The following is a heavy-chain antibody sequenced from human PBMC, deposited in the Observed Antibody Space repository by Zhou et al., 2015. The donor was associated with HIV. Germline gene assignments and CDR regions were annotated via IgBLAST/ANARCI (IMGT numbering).Heavy chain of an antibody. CDR1: GYTFTSYY. CDR2: IIPIFGTA. D-gene: IGHD4-17*01. V-gene: IGHV1-69*01. Sequence: QVQLVQSGAEVKKPGASVKISCKASGYTFTSYYIHWVRQAPGQGLEWMGGIIPIFGTANYAQKFQGRVTITADESTSTAYMELSSLRSEDTAVYYCAREGTTVTTYFDYWGQGTLVTVSS. CDR3: AREGTTVTTYFDY. J-gene: IGHJ4*02.